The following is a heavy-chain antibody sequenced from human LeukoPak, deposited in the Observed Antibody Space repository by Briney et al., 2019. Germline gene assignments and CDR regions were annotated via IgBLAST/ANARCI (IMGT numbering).Heavy chain of an antibody. CDR1: GYTFTGYY. V-gene: IGHV1-2*02. CDR3: ARDSIVVVQAAKKGWFDP. D-gene: IGHD2-2*01. Sequence: ASVKVSCKASGYTFTGYYMHWVRQAPGQGLEWMGWINPNSGGTNYAQKFQGRVTMTRDTSISTAYMELSRLRSDDTAVYYCARDSIVVVQAAKKGWFDPWGQGTLVTVSS. J-gene: IGHJ5*02. CDR2: INPNSGGT.